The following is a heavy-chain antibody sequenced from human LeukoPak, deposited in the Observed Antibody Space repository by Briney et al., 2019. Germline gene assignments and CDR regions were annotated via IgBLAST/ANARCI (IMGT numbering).Heavy chain of an antibody. J-gene: IGHJ3*02. V-gene: IGHV4-30-4*08. CDR3: ARGFYYYDSSVGDAFDI. CDR2: IYYSGST. CDR1: GGSISSGDYY. D-gene: IGHD3-22*01. Sequence: SSETLSLTCTVSGGSISSGDYYWSWIRQPPGKGLEWIGYIYYSGSTYYNPSLKSRVTISVDTSKNQFSLKLSSVTAADTAVYYCARGFYYYDSSVGDAFDIWAKGQWSPSLQ.